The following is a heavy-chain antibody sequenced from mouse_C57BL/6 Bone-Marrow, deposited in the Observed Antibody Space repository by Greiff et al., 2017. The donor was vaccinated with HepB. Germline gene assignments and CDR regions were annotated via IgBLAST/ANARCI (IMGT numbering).Heavy chain of an antibody. CDR3: ARRGGRSSYWYFDV. J-gene: IGHJ1*03. CDR1: GYTFTSYT. CDR2: INPSSGYT. V-gene: IGHV1-4*01. D-gene: IGHD1-1*01. Sequence: VKLVESGAELARPGASVTMSCKASGYTFTSYTMHWVNQRPGQGLEWIGYINPSSGYTKYNQKFKDKATLTADKSSSTAYMQLSSLTSEDSAVYYCARRGGRSSYWYFDVWGTGTTVTVAS.